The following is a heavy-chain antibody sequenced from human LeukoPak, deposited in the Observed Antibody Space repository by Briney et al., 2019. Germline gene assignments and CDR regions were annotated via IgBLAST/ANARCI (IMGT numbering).Heavy chain of an antibody. Sequence: ASVKVSCKASGGTLTNYAINWVRQAPGQGLEWMGRIIPILGIANCAQKFQGRVTITADKSTSTAYMELSSLRSEDTAVYYCARGHSGYDLLSSPTVTTSIDYWGQGTLVTVSS. CDR2: IIPILGIA. V-gene: IGHV1-69*04. D-gene: IGHD5-12*01. CDR1: GGTLTNYA. CDR3: ARGHSGYDLLSSPTVTTSIDY. J-gene: IGHJ4*02.